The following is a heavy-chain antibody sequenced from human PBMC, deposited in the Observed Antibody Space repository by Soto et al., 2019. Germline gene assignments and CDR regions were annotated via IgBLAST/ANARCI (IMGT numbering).Heavy chain of an antibody. CDR2: IYSGGST. J-gene: IGHJ6*02. CDR1: GFTVSSNY. Sequence: GGSLRLSCAASGFTVSSNYMSWVRQAPGKGLEWVSVIYSGGSTYYADSVKGRFTISRDNSKITLYLQMNSLRAEDTAVYYFAKFSMRAAADLYYYGMDVWGQGTTVTVSS. D-gene: IGHD6-13*01. V-gene: IGHV3-53*01. CDR3: AKFSMRAAADLYYYGMDV.